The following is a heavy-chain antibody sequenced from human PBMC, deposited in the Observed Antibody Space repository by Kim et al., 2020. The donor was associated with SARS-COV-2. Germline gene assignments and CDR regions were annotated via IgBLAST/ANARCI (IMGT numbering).Heavy chain of an antibody. Sequence: GGSLRLSCAASGFTFSSYAMHWVRQAPGKGLEWVAVISYDGSNKYYADSVKGRFTISRDNSKNTLYLQMNSLRAEDTAVYYCAREYCSGGSCYSGEGPDYWGQGTLVTVSS. CDR1: GFTFSSYA. J-gene: IGHJ4*02. CDR3: AREYCSGGSCYSGEGPDY. D-gene: IGHD2-15*01. V-gene: IGHV3-30-3*01. CDR2: ISYDGSNK.